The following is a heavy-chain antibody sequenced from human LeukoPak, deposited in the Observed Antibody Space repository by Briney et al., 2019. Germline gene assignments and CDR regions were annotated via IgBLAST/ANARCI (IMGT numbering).Heavy chain of an antibody. CDR3: ARADSNYGAFDI. Sequence: GGSLRLSCAASGFTFSSYSMNWVRQAPGKGLEWVSSISSSSSYIYYADSVKGRFTISRDNAKNSLYLQMNSLGAEDTAVYYCARADSNYGAFDIWGQGTMVTVSS. D-gene: IGHD4-11*01. CDR2: ISSSSSYI. J-gene: IGHJ3*02. V-gene: IGHV3-21*01. CDR1: GFTFSSYS.